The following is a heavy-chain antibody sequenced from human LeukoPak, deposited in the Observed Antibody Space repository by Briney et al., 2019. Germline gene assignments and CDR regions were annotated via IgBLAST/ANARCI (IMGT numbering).Heavy chain of an antibody. Sequence: ASVKVSCKASGYTFTSYGISWVRQAPGQGLEWMGWISAYNGNTNYAQKLQGRVTMTTDTSPSTAYMELRSLRSDDTAVYYCARDSPLPPQFCSSTSCYSLRPFDYWGQGTLVTVSS. V-gene: IGHV1-18*01. J-gene: IGHJ4*02. CDR1: GYTFTSYG. CDR3: ARDSPLPPQFCSSTSCYSLRPFDY. D-gene: IGHD2-2*01. CDR2: ISAYNGNT.